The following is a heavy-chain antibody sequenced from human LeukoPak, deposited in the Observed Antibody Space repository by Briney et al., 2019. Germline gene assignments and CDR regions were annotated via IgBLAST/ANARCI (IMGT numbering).Heavy chain of an antibody. CDR2: ICSTSRCI. J-gene: IGHJ4*02. CDR1: GFTFSSYS. D-gene: IGHD2-2*01. V-gene: IGHV3-21*01. Sequence: GGSLSLSCAASGFTFSSYSMNWVRQAPGKGLEWVSSICSTSRCIFYADSVKGRFTISRDNAKGSLYLQMNDLRAEDTAVYYCVRHGDTDSCLANWGQGTLVTVSS. CDR3: VRHGDTDSCLAN.